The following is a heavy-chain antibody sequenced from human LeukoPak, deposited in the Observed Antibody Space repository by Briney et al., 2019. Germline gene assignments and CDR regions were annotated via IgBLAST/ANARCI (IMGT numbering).Heavy chain of an antibody. CDR3: ARVKYDSSGYYGILDY. CDR2: ISSGSSYI. J-gene: IGHJ4*02. CDR1: GFTFSSYS. Sequence: GGSLRLSCAASGFTFSSYSMNWVRQAPGKGLEWVSSISSGSSYIYYADSVKGRFTISRDNAKNSLYLQMNSLRAEDTAVYYCARVKYDSSGYYGILDYWGQGTLVTVSS. V-gene: IGHV3-21*01. D-gene: IGHD3-22*01.